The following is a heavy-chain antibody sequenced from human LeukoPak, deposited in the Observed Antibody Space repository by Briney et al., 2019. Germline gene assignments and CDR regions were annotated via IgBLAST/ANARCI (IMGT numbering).Heavy chain of an antibody. CDR1: GFTFSSYA. D-gene: IGHD3-22*01. Sequence: GSLRLSCAASGFTFSSYAMSWVRQAPGKGLEWVSIISGSGGSTYYADSVEGRFTISRDSSKNTLYLQLNSLRAEDTAVYYCARPVGTYFDTSRGYFDPWGQGTLVTVSS. J-gene: IGHJ5*02. V-gene: IGHV3-23*01. CDR3: ARPVGTYFDTSRGYFDP. CDR2: ISGSGGST.